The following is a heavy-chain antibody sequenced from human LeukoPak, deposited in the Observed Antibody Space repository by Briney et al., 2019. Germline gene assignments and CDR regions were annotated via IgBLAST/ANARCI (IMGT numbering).Heavy chain of an antibody. CDR2: IYPGDSDT. CDR1: GFTFSSYS. D-gene: IGHD2-21*02. V-gene: IGHV5-51*01. J-gene: IGHJ4*02. CDR3: ARPSPYCGGDCYFDY. Sequence: PGGSLRLSCAASGFTFSSYSMTWVRQMPGKGLEWMGIIYPGDSDTRYSPSFQGQVTISADKSISTAYLQWSSLKASDTAMYYCARPSPYCGGDCYFDYWGQGTLVTASS.